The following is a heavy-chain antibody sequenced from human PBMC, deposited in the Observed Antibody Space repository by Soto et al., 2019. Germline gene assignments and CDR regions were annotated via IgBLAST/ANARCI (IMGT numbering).Heavy chain of an antibody. CDR3: ARGDRFRCSGDRCFSDGLFLS. CDR1: GFTFGIYS. CDR2: INGSSSTM. Sequence: EVQLVESGGGVVQRGGSLRLSCAASGFTFGIYSMNWVRQAPGKRLEWISYINGSSSTMYYADSVKGRFIISRDNADNSLYRQMNSLRDADTAVYYCARGDRFRCSGDRCFSDGLFLSWGQGTLVTVSS. V-gene: IGHV3-48*02. D-gene: IGHD2-15*01. J-gene: IGHJ5*02.